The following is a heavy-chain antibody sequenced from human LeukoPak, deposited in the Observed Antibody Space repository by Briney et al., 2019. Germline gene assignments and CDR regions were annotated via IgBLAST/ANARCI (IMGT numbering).Heavy chain of an antibody. CDR3: ARDGHCSGGSCYYDAFDV. CDR2: IWYYRGNK. V-gene: IGHV3-33*01. J-gene: IGHJ3*01. D-gene: IGHD2-15*01. Sequence: GSLRLSCSAAGFTFSSYCIHWGRQAPGKGLEGVAVIWYYRGNKYYADSVRGRFTISRDNSKNTLYLQMNSLRAEDTAVYYCARDGHCSGGSCYYDAFDVCGQGTMVTVSS. CDR1: GFTFSSYC.